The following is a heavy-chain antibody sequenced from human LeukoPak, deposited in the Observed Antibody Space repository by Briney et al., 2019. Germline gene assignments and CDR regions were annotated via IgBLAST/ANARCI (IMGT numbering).Heavy chain of an antibody. CDR3: ARQNDFRLDY. CDR1: GYTFSSYW. D-gene: IGHD3-3*01. V-gene: IGHV5-51*01. CDR2: IYPGDSDT. Sequence: GGSLRLSCTGAGYTFSSYWIGWVRQMPGKGLEWMGIIYPGDSDTRYSPSLQGQVTISVDTSIGTAYLQWSSLKASDTAIYYCARQNDFRLDYWGQGTLVTVSS. J-gene: IGHJ4*02.